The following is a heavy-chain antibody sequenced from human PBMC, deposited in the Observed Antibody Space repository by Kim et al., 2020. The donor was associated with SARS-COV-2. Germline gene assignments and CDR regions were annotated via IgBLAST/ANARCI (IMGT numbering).Heavy chain of an antibody. V-gene: IGHV3-64D*06. Sequence: KGRFTISRDNSKNTLYLQMSSLRAEDTAVYYCVKALAPDGGYYYYYGMDVWGQGTTVTVSS. CDR3: VKALAPDGGYYYYYGMDV. D-gene: IGHD3-16*01. J-gene: IGHJ6*02.